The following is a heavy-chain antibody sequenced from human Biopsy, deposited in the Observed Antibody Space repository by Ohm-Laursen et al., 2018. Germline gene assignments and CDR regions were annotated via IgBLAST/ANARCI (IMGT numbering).Heavy chain of an antibody. CDR1: GNAFTAKY. V-gene: IGHV1-2*02. CDR3: ARGGLNYWYFDL. CDR2: INPNSGGT. J-gene: IGHJ2*01. D-gene: IGHD1-26*01. Sequence: VTLSCPVSGNAFTAKYMDCGRHAPGQGLEWMGWINPNSGGTNYAQKFQGRVTMTRDTSMSTAYMELNRLRSDDTAVYYCARGGLNYWYFDLWGRGTLVTVSS.